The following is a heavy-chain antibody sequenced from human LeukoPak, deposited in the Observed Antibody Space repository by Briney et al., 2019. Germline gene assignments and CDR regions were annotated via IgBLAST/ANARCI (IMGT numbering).Heavy chain of an antibody. CDR1: GGSFSGYY. CDR3: ARGGFRNPFDY. D-gene: IGHD1-14*01. J-gene: IGHJ4*02. Sequence: SETLSLTCAVYGGSFSGYYWSWIRQPPGKGLEWIGEINHSGSTNYNPSLKSRVTISVDTSKNQFSLKLSSVTAADTAVYYCARGGFRNPFDYWGQGTLVTVSS. CDR2: INHSGST. V-gene: IGHV4-34*01.